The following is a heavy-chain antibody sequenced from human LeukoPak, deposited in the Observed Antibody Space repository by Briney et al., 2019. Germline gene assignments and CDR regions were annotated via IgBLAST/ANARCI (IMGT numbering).Heavy chain of an antibody. CDR3: ARGSVGSGYYFSLYYFDY. J-gene: IGHJ4*02. CDR2: ISSSGSTI. CDR1: GFTFSSYE. V-gene: IGHV3-48*03. D-gene: IGHD3-22*01. Sequence: GGSLRLSCAASGFTFSSYEMNWVRQAPGKGLEWVSYISSSGSTIYYADSVKGRFTISRDNAKNSLYLQMNSLRAEGTAVYYCARGSVGSGYYFSLYYFDYWGQGTLVTVSS.